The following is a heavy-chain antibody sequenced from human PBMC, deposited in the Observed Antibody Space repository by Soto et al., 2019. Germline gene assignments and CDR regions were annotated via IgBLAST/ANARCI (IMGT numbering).Heavy chain of an antibody. CDR1: GFTFSSYA. Sequence: EVELLESGGGSVQPGGSLRLSCAASGFTFSSYAMSWVRQAPGRGLEWVSKITGSGDSTYYVDSVKGRFTSSRDNSKNTLYLQMNSLRAEDPAVYDCGTGPQLGHWGQGTLVTVSS. J-gene: IGHJ4*02. CDR2: ITGSGDST. D-gene: IGHD1-1*01. V-gene: IGHV3-23*01. CDR3: GTGPQLGH.